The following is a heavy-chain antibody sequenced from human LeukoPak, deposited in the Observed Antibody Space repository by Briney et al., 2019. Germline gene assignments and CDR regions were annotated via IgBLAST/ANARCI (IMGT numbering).Heavy chain of an antibody. CDR1: GFTFSSYA. J-gene: IGHJ4*02. CDR2: ISSNGGST. D-gene: IGHD6-6*01. V-gene: IGHV3-64*01. Sequence: GGSLRLSCAASGFTFSSYAMHWVRQAPGKGLEYVSAISSNGGSTYYANSVKGRFTISRDNSKNTLYLQMGSLRAEDMAVYYCARGVSLIKYSSSYDYWGQGTLVTVSS. CDR3: ARGVSLIKYSSSYDY.